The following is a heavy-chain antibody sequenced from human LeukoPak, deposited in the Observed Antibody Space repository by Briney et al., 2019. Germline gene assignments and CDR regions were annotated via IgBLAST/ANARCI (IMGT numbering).Heavy chain of an antibody. CDR1: GFIFSTYS. Sequence: GGSLRLSCAASGFIFSTYSMNWVRQAPGKGLEWVSSISSSTSYIYYADSVKGRFTISRDNAKNSLYLQMNSLRPGDTAVYYCARENSGNYYQFDCWGQGTLVTVSS. CDR3: ARENSGNYYQFDC. V-gene: IGHV3-21*01. CDR2: ISSSTSYI. J-gene: IGHJ4*02. D-gene: IGHD1-26*01.